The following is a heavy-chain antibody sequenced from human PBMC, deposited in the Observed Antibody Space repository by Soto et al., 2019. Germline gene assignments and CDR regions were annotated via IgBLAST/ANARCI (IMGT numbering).Heavy chain of an antibody. CDR3: ARGLAAGDY. D-gene: IGHD6-13*01. V-gene: IGHV1-46*01. Sequence: QVQLVQSGAEVKKPGASVKLSCNASGYTFTNYYIHWVRQAPGQGLEWMAIINPNGGSTNYAQKFQGRVTLTRDTSTSTVYMDLSSLKSEDTAVYYCARGLAAGDYWGQGTLVTVSS. CDR1: GYTFTNYY. CDR2: INPNGGST. J-gene: IGHJ4*02.